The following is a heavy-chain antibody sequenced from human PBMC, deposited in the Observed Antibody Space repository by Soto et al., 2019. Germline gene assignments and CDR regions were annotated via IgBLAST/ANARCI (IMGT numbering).Heavy chain of an antibody. CDR1: GGSLSGYY. CDR2: VKDGGHT. V-gene: IGHV4-34*01. Sequence: QVQLQQWGAGLLKPSETLSLNCAVTGGSLSGYYWSWIRQPPAKGLEWIGEVKDGGHTNYSPSLRGRVTISSDRSNDQFSLRLNSVTAADTGVYYCARGQEGVVATHWDQGSLVTVSS. CDR3: ARGQEGVVATH. J-gene: IGHJ4*02. D-gene: IGHD5-12*01.